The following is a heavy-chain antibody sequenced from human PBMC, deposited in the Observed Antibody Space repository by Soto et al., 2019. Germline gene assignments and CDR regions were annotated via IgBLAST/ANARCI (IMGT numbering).Heavy chain of an antibody. J-gene: IGHJ4*02. CDR2: IDWDDDK. D-gene: IGHD2-2*01. Sequence: GSGPTLVNPTQTVTLTCTLSGFSLSTRGMCVSWIRQPPGKALEWLARIDWDDDKYYSTSLKTRLTISKDTSKNQVVLTMTNMDPVDTATYYCARIRNGDAPHFDYWGQGTPVTLSS. CDR1: GFSLSTRGMC. V-gene: IGHV2-70*11. CDR3: ARIRNGDAPHFDY.